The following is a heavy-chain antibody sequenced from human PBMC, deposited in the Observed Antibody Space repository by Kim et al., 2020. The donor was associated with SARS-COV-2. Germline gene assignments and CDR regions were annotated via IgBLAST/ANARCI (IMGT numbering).Heavy chain of an antibody. CDR2: IYYSGST. V-gene: IGHV4-31*03. D-gene: IGHD6-25*01. J-gene: IGHJ6*02. Sequence: SETLSLTCTVSGGSISSGGYYWSWIRQHQGKGLEWIGYIYYSGSTYYNPSLKSRVTISVDTSKNQFSLKLSSVTAADTAVYYCAREGVASGYYYYGMDVWGQGTTVTVSS. CDR1: GGSISSGGYY. CDR3: AREGVASGYYYYGMDV.